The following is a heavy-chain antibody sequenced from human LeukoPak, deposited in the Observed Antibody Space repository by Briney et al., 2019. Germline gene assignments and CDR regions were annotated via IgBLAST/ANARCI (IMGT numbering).Heavy chain of an antibody. D-gene: IGHD3-10*01. CDR3: ARTYYYGSGRYFDY. V-gene: IGHV4-59*01. J-gene: IGHJ4*02. CDR1: GGSINNYY. CDR2: IYHSGST. Sequence: SETQSLTCTVSGGSINNYYWSWIRQPPGKGLEWIGYIYHSGSTTYNPSPKSRVTISVDTSKNQFSLKLSSVTAADTAIYYCARTYYYGSGRYFDYWGQGTLVTVSS.